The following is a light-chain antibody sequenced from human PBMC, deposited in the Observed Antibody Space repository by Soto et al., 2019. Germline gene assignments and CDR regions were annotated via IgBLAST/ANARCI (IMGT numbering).Light chain of an antibody. CDR1: SSDVGGYNY. CDR3: SSYTTSSTVV. J-gene: IGLJ2*01. V-gene: IGLV2-14*01. CDR2: DVT. Sequence: QSALTQPASVSGSPGQSITISFTGTSSDVGGYNYVSWCQQHPGKAPKLMIYDVTDRPSGVSNRFSGSKSGNTASLTISGLQDEDEADYYCSSYTTSSTVVFGGGTQLTV.